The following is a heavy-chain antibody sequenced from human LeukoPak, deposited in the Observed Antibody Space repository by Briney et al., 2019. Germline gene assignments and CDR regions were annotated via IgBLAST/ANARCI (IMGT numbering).Heavy chain of an antibody. CDR3: AKHGNSWYRYFDY. CDR2: ISGSGGST. J-gene: IGHJ4*02. Sequence: GSLRLSCAASGFTFSSYAMSWVRQAPGKGLEWVSAISGSGGSTYYADSVKGRFTISRDNSKNMLYLQMNSLRAEDTAVYYCAKHGNSWYRYFDYWGQGTLVTVSS. CDR1: GFTFSSYA. D-gene: IGHD6-13*01. V-gene: IGHV3-23*01.